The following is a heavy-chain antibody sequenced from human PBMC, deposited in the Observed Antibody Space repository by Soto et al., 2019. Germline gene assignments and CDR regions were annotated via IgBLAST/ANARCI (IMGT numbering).Heavy chain of an antibody. J-gene: IGHJ5*01. CDR1: GFTFDDYA. D-gene: IGHD3-3*02. Sequence: EVQLVESGGGLVQPGRSLRLSCAASGFTFDDYAMHWVRQAPGKGLEWVSGISWNSGSIGYADSVKGRFTISRDNAKNSLYLQMNSLRAEDTALYYCAKDDSHFDWFDYWGQGTLVTVSS. CDR2: ISWNSGSI. V-gene: IGHV3-9*01. CDR3: AKDDSHFDWFDY.